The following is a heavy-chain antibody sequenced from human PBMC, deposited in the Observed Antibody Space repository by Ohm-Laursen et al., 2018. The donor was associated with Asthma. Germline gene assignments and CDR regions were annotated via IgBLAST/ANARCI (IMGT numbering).Heavy chain of an antibody. CDR3: ARGNTYYDFWSGPSTLPANDY. J-gene: IGHJ4*02. Sequence: SLRLSCSASGFTFSSYAMSWVRQAPGKGLEWVSAISGSGGSTYYADSVKGRFTVSRDNSKNTMYLQMNSLSAEDTAMYYCARGNTYYDFWSGPSTLPANDYWGQGTLVTVSS. CDR1: GFTFSSYA. V-gene: IGHV3-23*01. CDR2: ISGSGGST. D-gene: IGHD3-3*01.